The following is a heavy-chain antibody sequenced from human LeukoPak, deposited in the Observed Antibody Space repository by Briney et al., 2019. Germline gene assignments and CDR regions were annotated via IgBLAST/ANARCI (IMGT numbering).Heavy chain of an antibody. J-gene: IGHJ2*01. CDR1: GXTFNNYC. D-gene: IGHD6-19*01. CDR2: INPDGTVT. V-gene: IGHV3-74*01. Sequence: GSLRLSFAASGXTFNNYCMHWVRQAPGKGLVWVSPINPDGTVTTYADSVKGRFTISRDNAKNTLYLQMNSLRAEDTAVYYCVRDSPSGFFDLWGRGTLVTVSS. CDR3: VRDSPSGFFDL.